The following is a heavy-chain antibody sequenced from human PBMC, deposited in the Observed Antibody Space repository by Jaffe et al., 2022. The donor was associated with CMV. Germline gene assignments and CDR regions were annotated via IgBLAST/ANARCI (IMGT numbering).Heavy chain of an antibody. CDR1: GGSFSGYY. CDR2: INHSGST. CDR3: ARGLRVRGVNQKPPRAYYYMDV. V-gene: IGHV4-34*01. D-gene: IGHD3-10*01. J-gene: IGHJ6*03. Sequence: QVQLQQWGAGLLKPSETLSLTCAVYGGSFSGYYWSWIRQPPGKGLEWIGEINHSGSTNYNPSLKSRVTISVDTSKNQFSLKLSSVTAADTAVYYCARGLRVRGVNQKPPRAYYYMDVWGKGTTVTVSS.